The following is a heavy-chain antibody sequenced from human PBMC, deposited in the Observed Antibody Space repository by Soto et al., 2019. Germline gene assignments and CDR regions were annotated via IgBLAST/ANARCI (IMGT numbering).Heavy chain of an antibody. CDR2: VHHSWGS. CDR3: ARQGFGPLHGLVAV. V-gene: IGHV4-59*08. J-gene: IGHJ6*02. CDR1: GGSISSYY. D-gene: IGHD3-10*01. Sequence: QVQLQESGPGLVKPSETMSLSCTVSGGSISSYYWSWSRQSPGKRMEWIGYVHHSWGSSYNPSLPSRLPISLDTTTSQFALKVTSVTATDTAVYYCARQGFGPLHGLVAVWGQGPTVTVSS.